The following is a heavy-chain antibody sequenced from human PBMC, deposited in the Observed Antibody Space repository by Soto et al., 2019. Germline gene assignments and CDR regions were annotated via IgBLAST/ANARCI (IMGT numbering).Heavy chain of an antibody. Sequence: SVKVSCKASGGTFSSYAISWVRQAPGQGLEWMGGIIPIFGTANYAQKFQGRVTITADESTSTAYMELSSLRSEDTAVYYCANSKFCSSTSCYYYFDYWGQGTLVTSPQ. J-gene: IGHJ4*02. CDR3: ANSKFCSSTSCYYYFDY. CDR1: GGTFSSYA. D-gene: IGHD2-2*01. V-gene: IGHV1-69*13. CDR2: IIPIFGTA.